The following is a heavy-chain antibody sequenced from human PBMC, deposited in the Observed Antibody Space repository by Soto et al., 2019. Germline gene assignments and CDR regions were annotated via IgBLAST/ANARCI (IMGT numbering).Heavy chain of an antibody. D-gene: IGHD1-1*01. CDR2: ISYDGSNK. CDR3: AKLLTGTTGTDY. J-gene: IGHJ4*02. CDR1: GFTFSSYG. Sequence: VGSLRLSCAASGFTFSSYGMHWVRQAPGKGLEWVAVISYDGSNKYYADSVKGRFTISRDNSKNTLYLQMNSLRAEDTAVYYCAKLLTGTTGTDYWGQGTLVTVSS. V-gene: IGHV3-30*18.